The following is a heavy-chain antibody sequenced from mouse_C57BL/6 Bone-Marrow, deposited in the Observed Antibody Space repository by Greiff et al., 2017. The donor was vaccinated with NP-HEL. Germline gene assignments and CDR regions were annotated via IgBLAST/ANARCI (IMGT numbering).Heavy chain of an antibody. J-gene: IGHJ4*01. D-gene: IGHD1-1*01. Sequence: QVHVKQSGAELARPGASVKLSCTASGYTFTSYGISWVKQRTGQGLEWIGEIYPRSGNTYYNEKFKGKATLTADKSSSTAYMELRSLTSEDSAVYFCANIYYYGRPWGQGTSVTVSS. CDR3: ANIYYYGRP. V-gene: IGHV1-81*01. CDR2: IYPRSGNT. CDR1: GYTFTSYG.